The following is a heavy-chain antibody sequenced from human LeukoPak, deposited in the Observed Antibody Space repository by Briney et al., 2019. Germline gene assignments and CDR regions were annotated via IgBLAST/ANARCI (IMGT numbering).Heavy chain of an antibody. J-gene: IGHJ3*02. CDR1: GGSISSSSYS. Sequence: SETLSLTCTVSGGSISSSSYSWGWIRQPPGKGLEWIGSIYYSGSTYYNPSLKSRVTISVDTSKNQFSLKLSSVTAADTAVYYCANGFVDTAMDAFDIWGQGTMVTVSS. V-gene: IGHV4-39*01. CDR2: IYYSGST. D-gene: IGHD5-18*01. CDR3: ANGFVDTAMDAFDI.